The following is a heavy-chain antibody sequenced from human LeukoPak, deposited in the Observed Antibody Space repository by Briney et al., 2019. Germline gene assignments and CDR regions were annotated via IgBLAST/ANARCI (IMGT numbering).Heavy chain of an antibody. J-gene: IGHJ4*02. CDR2: INPNSGGT. V-gene: IGHV1-2*02. CDR1: GYTFTGYY. Sequence: GASVKVSCKASGYTFTGYYMHWVRQAPGQGLEWMGWINPNSGGTNYAQKFQGRVTMTRDTSISTAYMELSRLRSDDTAVYYCARADYSGSYYNYQGFYYFDYWGQGTLVTVSS. D-gene: IGHD1-26*01. CDR3: ARADYSGSYYNYQGFYYFDY.